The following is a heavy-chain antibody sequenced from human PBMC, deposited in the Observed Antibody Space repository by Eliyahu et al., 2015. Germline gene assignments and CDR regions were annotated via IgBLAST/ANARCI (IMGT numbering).Heavy chain of an antibody. CDR2: ISAYNGNT. J-gene: IGHJ4*02. V-gene: IGHV1-18*04. D-gene: IGHD3-22*01. CDR1: GYTFSSYS. CDR3: ARGIDSSGYYYFDY. Sequence: QVQLVQSGAEVKKPGASVKVSCKASGYTFSSYSIPWVRQAPGQGLEWMGRISAYNGNTNYAQKLQGRVTMTTDTSTSTVYMELRSLRSDDTAVYYCARGIDSSGYYYFDYWGQGTLVTVSS.